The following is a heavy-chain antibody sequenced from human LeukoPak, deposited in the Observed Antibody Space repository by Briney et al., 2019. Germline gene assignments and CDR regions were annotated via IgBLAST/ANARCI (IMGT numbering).Heavy chain of an antibody. Sequence: GASVKVSCKASGGTFSSYAISWVRQAPGQGLEWMGGIIPIFGTANYAQKFQGRVTITTDESTSTAYMELSSLRSEDTAVYYCARDGERYCSSTSCYTYFDYWGQGTLVTVSS. CDR2: IIPIFGTA. J-gene: IGHJ4*02. CDR3: ARDGERYCSSTSCYTYFDY. V-gene: IGHV1-69*05. D-gene: IGHD2-2*02. CDR1: GGTFSSYA.